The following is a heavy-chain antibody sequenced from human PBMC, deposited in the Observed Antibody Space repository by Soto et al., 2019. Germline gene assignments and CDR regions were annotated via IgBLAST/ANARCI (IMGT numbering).Heavy chain of an antibody. J-gene: IGHJ6*02. CDR2: IYYSGST. D-gene: IGHD5-12*01. Sequence: SETLSLTCTVSGGSISSGGYYWSWIRQHPGKGLEWIGYIYYSGSTYYNPSLKSRVTISVDTSKNQFSLKLSSVTAADTAVYYCARDPAATIPTYYYYYGMDVWGQGTTVTVSS. CDR3: ARDPAATIPTYYYYYGMDV. V-gene: IGHV4-31*03. CDR1: GGSISSGGYY.